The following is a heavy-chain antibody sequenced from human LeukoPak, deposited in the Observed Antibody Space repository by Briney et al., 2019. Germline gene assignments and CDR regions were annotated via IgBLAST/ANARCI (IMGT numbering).Heavy chain of an antibody. CDR1: GGSISSYY. J-gene: IGHJ6*03. CDR2: IYTSGST. D-gene: IGHD1-26*01. Sequence: PSETLSLTCTVSGGSISSYYWSWIRQSAGKGLEWIGRIYTSGSTNYNPSLKSRVTMSVDTSKNQFSLKLSSVTAADTAVYYCAREKSGTLTRAYYYIDVWGKGITVTVSS. V-gene: IGHV4-4*07. CDR3: AREKSGTLTRAYYYIDV.